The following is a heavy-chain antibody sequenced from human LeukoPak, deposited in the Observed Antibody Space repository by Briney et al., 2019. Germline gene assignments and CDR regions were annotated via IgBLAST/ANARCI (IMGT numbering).Heavy chain of an antibody. D-gene: IGHD2-2*01. V-gene: IGHV1-2*02. CDR2: INPNSGGT. CDR1: GYTLTDHY. CDR3: ATGGPAAMPGLYYYYGMDV. Sequence: ASVKVSCKASGYTLTDHYVHWVRQAPGQGLEWMGWINPNSGGTDYAQKFQGRVTMTEDTSTDTAYMELSSLRSEDTAVYYCATGGPAAMPGLYYYYGMDVWGQGTTVTVSS. J-gene: IGHJ6*02.